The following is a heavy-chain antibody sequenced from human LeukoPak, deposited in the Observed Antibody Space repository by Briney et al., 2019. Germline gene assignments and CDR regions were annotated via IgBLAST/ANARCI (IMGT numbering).Heavy chain of an antibody. Sequence: SETLSLTCTVSGDSVRTNNYYWSWIRQPPGEGLEWIGYIHYSGNTNYNTSLKSRVTISVDTSKSQFSLKLSSVTAADTAVYYCARDDILTGYYDLWGQGTLVTVSS. V-gene: IGHV4-61*01. CDR2: IHYSGNT. CDR1: GDSVRTNNYY. CDR3: ARDDILTGYYDL. D-gene: IGHD3-9*01. J-gene: IGHJ4*02.